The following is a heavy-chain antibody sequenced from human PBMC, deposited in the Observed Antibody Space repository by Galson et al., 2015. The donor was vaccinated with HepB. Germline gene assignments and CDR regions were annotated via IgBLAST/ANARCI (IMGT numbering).Heavy chain of an antibody. J-gene: IGHJ6*02. CDR1: GYTLTELS. Sequence: SVKVSCKVSGYTLTELSMHWVRQAPGKGLEWMGGFDPEDGETIYAQKFQGRVTMTEDTSTDTAYMELSSLRSEDTAVYYCATAQYQLLDAAQFYYYYGMDVWGQGTTVTVSS. CDR3: ATAQYQLLDAAQFYYYYGMDV. V-gene: IGHV1-24*01. CDR2: FDPEDGET. D-gene: IGHD2-2*01.